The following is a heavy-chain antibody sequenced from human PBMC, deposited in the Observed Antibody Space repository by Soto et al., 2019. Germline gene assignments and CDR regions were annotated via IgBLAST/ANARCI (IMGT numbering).Heavy chain of an antibody. V-gene: IGHV3-23*01. CDR3: VKETYCSADRCYPQGEFDP. CDR2: IIPGGSA. J-gene: IGHJ5*02. Sequence: GGSLRLSCAASGFTFSSYAMSWVRQAPGKGLEWVSGIIPGGSAHYADSVKGRFIISRDNSKNTLHLQLSTLRAEDTAVYYCVKETYCSADRCYPQGEFDPWGQGTLVTVSS. D-gene: IGHD2-15*01. CDR1: GFTFSSYA.